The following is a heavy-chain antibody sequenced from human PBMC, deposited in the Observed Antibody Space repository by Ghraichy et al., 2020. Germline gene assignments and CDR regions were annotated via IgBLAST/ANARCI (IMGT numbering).Heavy chain of an antibody. CDR1: RANVSNPY. D-gene: IGHD3-22*01. V-gene: IGHV1-2*02. CDR2: INPNSGGT. J-gene: IGHJ4*02. Sequence: ASVKVSCKVGRANVSNPYTNLHLVSPVQLVEWKAWINPNSGGTRYASKFQGRVTMTRDTSSDTAYMELSRLRSDDTAVYYCARPKYYQSSGYDYDFWGQGTLVTVSS. CDR3: ARPKYYQSSGYDYDF.